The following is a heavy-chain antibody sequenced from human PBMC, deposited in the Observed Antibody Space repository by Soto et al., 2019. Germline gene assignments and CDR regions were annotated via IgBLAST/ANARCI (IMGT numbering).Heavy chain of an antibody. V-gene: IGHV4-38-2*01. CDR3: ASGPPWFGELDPWFDPWGQGTLVTVSTGPGGYYYYGMDV. Sequence: SETLSLTCAVSGYSISSGYYWGWIRQPPGKGLEWIGSIYHSGSTYYNPSLKSRVTISVDTSKNQFSLKLSSVTAADTAVYYCASGPPWFGELDPWFDPWGQGTLVTVSTGPGGYYYYGMDVWGQGTTVTVSS. D-gene: IGHD3-10*01. J-gene: IGHJ6*02. CDR1: GYSISSGYY. CDR2: IYHSGST.